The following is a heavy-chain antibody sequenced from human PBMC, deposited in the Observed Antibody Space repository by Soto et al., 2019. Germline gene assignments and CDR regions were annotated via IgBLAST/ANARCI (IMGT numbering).Heavy chain of an antibody. CDR2: IYYSGST. Sequence: SETLSLTCAVSGDSMSSSDYYWGWIRQPPGKGLEWIGSIYYSGSTYYNPSLQSRVAISVDTSKNQFSLKLKAVTAADTAIYYCARRTVNIRTFYSGLKTHCFDYWGQGAPVTVSS. CDR1: GDSMSSSDYY. V-gene: IGHV4-39*01. CDR3: ARRTVNIRTFYSGLKTHCFDY. D-gene: IGHD6-19*01. J-gene: IGHJ4*02.